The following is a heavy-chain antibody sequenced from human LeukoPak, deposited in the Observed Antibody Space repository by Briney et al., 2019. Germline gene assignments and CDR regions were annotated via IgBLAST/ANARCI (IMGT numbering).Heavy chain of an antibody. CDR1: GFTFSTTFANYA. Sequence: GGSLRLSCTASGFTFSTTFANYAMTWVRQAPGKGLEWVSAISGSGGSTYYADSVKGRFTISRDNSKNTLYLQMNSLRAEDTAVYYCAKEIGSIAAAGRQKGFFDYWGQGTLVTVSS. J-gene: IGHJ4*02. V-gene: IGHV3-23*01. CDR2: ISGSGGST. CDR3: AKEIGSIAAAGRQKGFFDY. D-gene: IGHD6-13*01.